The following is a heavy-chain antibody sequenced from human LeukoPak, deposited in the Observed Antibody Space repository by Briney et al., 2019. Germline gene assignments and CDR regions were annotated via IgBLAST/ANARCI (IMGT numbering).Heavy chain of an antibody. D-gene: IGHD2-15*01. V-gene: IGHV3-11*01. CDR1: GFTFSDYY. J-gene: IGHJ4*02. CDR2: ISSSGSTI. Sequence: GGSLRLSCAASGFTFSDYYMSWIRQAPGKGLEWVSYISSSGSTIYYADSVKGRFTISRDNAKNSLYLQMNSLRAEDTAVYYCASRFCSGGSCYFDYWGQGTLVTVSS. CDR3: ASRFCSGGSCYFDY.